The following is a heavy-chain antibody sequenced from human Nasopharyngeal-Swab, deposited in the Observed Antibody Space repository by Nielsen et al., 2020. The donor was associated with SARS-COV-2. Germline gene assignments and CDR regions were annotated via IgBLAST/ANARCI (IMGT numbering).Heavy chain of an antibody. CDR3: ARERGGGYGDY. D-gene: IGHD5-12*01. J-gene: IGHJ4*02. Sequence: GESLKTSCATLGFTFSPYTMTWVRQAPGKGLQWISYITSGNSVQYADTVRGRFTISRDNAKNSLYLQMNSLTAEDTAVYYCARERGGGYGDYWGQGTLVTVSS. CDR1: GFTFSPYT. CDR2: ITSGNSV. V-gene: IGHV3-48*04.